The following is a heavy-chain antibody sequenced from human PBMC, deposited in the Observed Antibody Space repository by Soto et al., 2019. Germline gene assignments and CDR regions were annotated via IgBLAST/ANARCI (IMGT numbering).Heavy chain of an antibody. Sequence: KPRASVKVSCKASGYTFTSYDINWVRQATGQGLEWMGWMNPNSGNTGYAQKFQGRVTMTRNTSISTAYMELSSLRSEDTAVYYCAIEGGEDSGYDIRFDYWGQGTLVTVSP. V-gene: IGHV1-8*01. D-gene: IGHD5-12*01. CDR3: AIEGGEDSGYDIRFDY. CDR2: MNPNSGNT. CDR1: GYTFTSYD. J-gene: IGHJ4*02.